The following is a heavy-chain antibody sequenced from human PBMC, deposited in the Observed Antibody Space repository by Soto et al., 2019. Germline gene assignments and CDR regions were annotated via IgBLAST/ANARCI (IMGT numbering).Heavy chain of an antibody. CDR1: GYTFTGYY. D-gene: IGHD3-10*01. CDR3: ASSSGSTQGYYYYYDIDV. Sequence: ASVKVSCKASGYTFTGYYMHWVRQAPGQGLEWMGWINPNSGGTNYAQKFQGWVTMTRDTSISTAYMELSRLRSDDTAVYYCASSSGSTQGYYYYYDIDVWGQGTTVTVSS. J-gene: IGHJ6*02. CDR2: INPNSGGT. V-gene: IGHV1-2*04.